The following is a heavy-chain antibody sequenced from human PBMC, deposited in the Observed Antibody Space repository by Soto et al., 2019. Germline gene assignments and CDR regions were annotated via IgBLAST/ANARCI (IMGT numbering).Heavy chain of an antibody. D-gene: IGHD5-12*01. V-gene: IGHV3-30*18. CDR1: GFTFSSYC. CDR3: AKDQEKYSGYDEYYFDY. Sequence: PGGSLRLSCAASGFTFSSYCMHWVRQAPGKGLEWVAVISYDGSNKYYADSVKGRFTISRDNSKNTLYLQMNSLRAEDTAVYYCAKDQEKYSGYDEYYFDYWGQGTLVTVSS. CDR2: ISYDGSNK. J-gene: IGHJ4*02.